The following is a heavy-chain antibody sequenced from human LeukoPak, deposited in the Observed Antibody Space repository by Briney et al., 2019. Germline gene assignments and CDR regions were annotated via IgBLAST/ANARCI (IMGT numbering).Heavy chain of an antibody. D-gene: IGHD5-18*01. Sequence: SETLSLTCTVSGGSINSYYWSWIRQPPGKGLEWIGYIYYSGSTNYNPSLKSRVTISVDTSKNQIYLKLNPVTAADTAVYYCARDTRAYNYGLDYWGQGTLVTVSS. CDR1: GGSINSYY. CDR2: IYYSGST. CDR3: ARDTRAYNYGLDY. V-gene: IGHV4-59*01. J-gene: IGHJ4*02.